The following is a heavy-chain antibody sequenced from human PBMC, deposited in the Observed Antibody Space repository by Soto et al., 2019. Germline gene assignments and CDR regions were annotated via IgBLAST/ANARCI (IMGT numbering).Heavy chain of an antibody. CDR2: IKSTTDGGAT. Sequence: KGQEWVGRIKSTTDGGATNSAAPVKGRFSISRDDSKNTLYLQINSLKTEDTAVYYCSFVFQAEDGIRDVRSVSAFLLNRSSDL. CDR3: SFVFQAEDGIRDVRSVSAFLLNRSSDL. D-gene: IGHD3-10*02. J-gene: IGHJ2*01. V-gene: IGHV3-15*06.